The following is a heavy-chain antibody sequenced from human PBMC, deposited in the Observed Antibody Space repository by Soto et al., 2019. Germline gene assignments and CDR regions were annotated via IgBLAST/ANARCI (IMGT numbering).Heavy chain of an antibody. CDR1: GYTFTIYG. CDR3: ARDRGTIFGVVIAFDY. Sequence: AASVKVSCKASGYTFTIYGISWVRQAPGQGLGWMGWISAYNGNTNYAQKLQGRVTMTTDTSTSTAYMELRSLRSDDTAVYYCARDRGTIFGVVIAFDYWGQGTLVTVSS. V-gene: IGHV1-18*01. D-gene: IGHD3-3*01. CDR2: ISAYNGNT. J-gene: IGHJ4*02.